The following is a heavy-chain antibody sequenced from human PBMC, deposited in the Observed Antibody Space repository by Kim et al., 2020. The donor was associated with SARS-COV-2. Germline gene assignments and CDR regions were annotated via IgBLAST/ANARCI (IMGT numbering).Heavy chain of an antibody. D-gene: IGHD1-26*01. J-gene: IGHJ3*02. CDR3: ARDGDGWELIVYDAFDI. Sequence: SVKGRFTISRDNSKNTLYLQMNSLRAEDTAVYYCARDGDGWELIVYDAFDIWGQGTMVTVSS. V-gene: IGHV3-30*01.